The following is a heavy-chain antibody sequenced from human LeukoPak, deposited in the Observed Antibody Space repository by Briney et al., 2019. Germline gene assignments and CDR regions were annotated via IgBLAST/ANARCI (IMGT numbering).Heavy chain of an antibody. CDR1: GFTFSSYS. D-gene: IGHD3-22*01. J-gene: IGHJ4*02. Sequence: GGSLRLSCAASGFTFSSYSMNWVRQAPGKGLEWVSSISSSSSYIYYADSVKGQFNISRDNAKNSMYLQMNSLRAEDTAVYYCARDRVFSQGYDSSGYYYGLYTDWGQGTLVTVSS. V-gene: IGHV3-21*01. CDR3: ARDRVFSQGYDSSGYYYGLYTD. CDR2: ISSSSSYI.